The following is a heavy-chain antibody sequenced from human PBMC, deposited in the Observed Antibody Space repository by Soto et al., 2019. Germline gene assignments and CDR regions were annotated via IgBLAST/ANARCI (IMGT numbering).Heavy chain of an antibody. CDR1: GIIFENFG. CDR3: AKNQGVELVPLATVDWFDP. CDR2: ISGSGFKK. Sequence: GGSLRLSCAASGIIFENFGMSWVRQAPGKGLEWISSISGSGFKKYYADSVKGRLTISRDNSKSTVYLELNNLSAEDTAVYHCAKNQGVELVPLATVDWFDPWGQGSVVTVSS. D-gene: IGHD1-26*01. J-gene: IGHJ5*02. V-gene: IGHV3-23*01.